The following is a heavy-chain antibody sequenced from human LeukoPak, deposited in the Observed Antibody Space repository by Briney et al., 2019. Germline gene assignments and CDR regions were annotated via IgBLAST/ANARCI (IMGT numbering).Heavy chain of an antibody. V-gene: IGHV3-30*18. Sequence: GGSLSLSCAASGFTFSSYGMRWVRQAPGKGLEWVAVISYDGSNKYYADSVKGRFTISRDNSKNTLYLQMNSLRAEDTALYYCAKAYEYYYYYGMDVWGQGTTVTVSS. D-gene: IGHD3-3*01. CDR3: AKAYEYYYYYGMDV. CDR2: ISYDGSNK. CDR1: GFTFSSYG. J-gene: IGHJ6*02.